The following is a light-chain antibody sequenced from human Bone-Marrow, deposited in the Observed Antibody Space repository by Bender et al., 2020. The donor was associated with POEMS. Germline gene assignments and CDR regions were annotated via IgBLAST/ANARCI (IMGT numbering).Light chain of an antibody. CDR2: DVT. CDR3: ATRDDSLSVVI. V-gene: IGLV2-14*03. J-gene: IGLJ2*01. Sequence: QSALTQPAPVSGSPGQSITISCAGTNSDVGAYNLVSWYQQHPDKAPKLMIYDVTNRPSGVSNRFSGSKSGNTASLTISGLQAEDEADYYCATRDDSLSVVIFGGGTKLTVL. CDR1: NSDVGAYNL.